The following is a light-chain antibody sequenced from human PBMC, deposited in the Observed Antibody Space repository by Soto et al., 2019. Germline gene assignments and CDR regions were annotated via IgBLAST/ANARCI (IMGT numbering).Light chain of an antibody. J-gene: IGLJ2*01. CDR1: SSNIGAGYD. CDR3: QSYDSSLSAV. CDR2: GNT. V-gene: IGLV1-40*01. Sequence: QSVLTQPPSVSGAPGQRVTNSCTGSSSNIGAGYDVHWYQQLPGTAPKLLIYGNTNRPSGVPDRFSGSKSGTSASLAITGLQAEDEADYYCQSYDSSLSAVFGGGTKLTVL.